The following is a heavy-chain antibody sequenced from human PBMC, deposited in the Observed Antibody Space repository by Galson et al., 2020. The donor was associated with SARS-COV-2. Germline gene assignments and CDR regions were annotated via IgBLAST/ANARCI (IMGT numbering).Heavy chain of an antibody. Sequence: ASVKVSCKVSGYTLTELSMHWVRQAPGKGLEWMGGFDPEDGETIYAQKSQGRVTMTEDTSTDTAYMELSSLRSEDTAVYYCATSPAWGATNLLTLRYWGQGTLVTVSS. V-gene: IGHV1-24*01. J-gene: IGHJ4*02. CDR2: FDPEDGET. CDR3: ATSPAWGATNLLTLRY. CDR1: GYTLTELS. D-gene: IGHD1-26*01.